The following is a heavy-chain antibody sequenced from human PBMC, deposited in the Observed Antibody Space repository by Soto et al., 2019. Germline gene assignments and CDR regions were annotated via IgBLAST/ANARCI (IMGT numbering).Heavy chain of an antibody. CDR1: GGSISSYY. J-gene: IGHJ3*02. CDR2: IYYSGST. V-gene: IGHV4-59*01. CDR3: ARVRTPDAFDI. Sequence: QVQLQESGPGLVKPSETLSLTCTVSGGSISSYYWSWIRQPPGKGLEWIGYIYYSGSTNYNPSLKSRVTLSVDTSKNQFSLKLSSVTAADTAVYYCARVRTPDAFDIWGQGTMVTVAS.